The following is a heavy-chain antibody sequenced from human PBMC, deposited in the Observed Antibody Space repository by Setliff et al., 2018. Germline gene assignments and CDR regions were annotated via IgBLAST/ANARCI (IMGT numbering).Heavy chain of an antibody. J-gene: IGHJ6*03. V-gene: IGHV1-69*05. Sequence: SVKVSCKASGGTFSSYAISWVRQAPGQGLEWMGGIIPIFGTANYAQKFQGRVTITTDESTSTAYMELSSLRSEDTAVYYCARDGGYSGYDPSYYYYYYMDVWGKGTTVTVSS. CDR3: ARDGGYSGYDPSYYYYYYMDV. CDR1: GGTFSSYA. CDR2: IIPIFGTA. D-gene: IGHD5-12*01.